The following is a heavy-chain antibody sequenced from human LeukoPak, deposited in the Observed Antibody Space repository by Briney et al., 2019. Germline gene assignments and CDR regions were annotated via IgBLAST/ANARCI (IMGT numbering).Heavy chain of an antibody. Sequence: SETLSLSCTVSGGSISSSSDYWGWIRQPPGKGLEWIGVIYYSGSTYYNPSLKSRVTISVDPSKNQFSLRLSSVTAADTAVYYCARQTWIQLWHGYYFDYWGQGTLVTVSS. CDR2: IYYSGST. CDR3: ARQTWIQLWHGYYFDY. CDR1: GGSISSSSDY. D-gene: IGHD5-18*01. V-gene: IGHV4-39*01. J-gene: IGHJ4*02.